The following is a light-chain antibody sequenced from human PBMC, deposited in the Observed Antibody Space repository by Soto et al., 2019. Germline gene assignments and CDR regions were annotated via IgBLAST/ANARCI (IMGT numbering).Light chain of an antibody. J-gene: IGKJ1*01. V-gene: IGKV3-20*01. CDR1: QSVSSSF. Sequence: ESVLTQSPGTLSLSPGERATLSCRASQSVSSSFLAWYQLKPGRAPRLLIYGASSRATGIPDRFSGSGSGTEFTLTISRLEPEDFAVYYCQQYDSSPWTFGQGTKVEIK. CDR2: GAS. CDR3: QQYDSSPWT.